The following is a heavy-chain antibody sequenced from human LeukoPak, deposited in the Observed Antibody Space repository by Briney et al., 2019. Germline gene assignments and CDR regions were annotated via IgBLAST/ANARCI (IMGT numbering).Heavy chain of an antibody. V-gene: IGHV4-39*01. CDR1: GGSISSSSYY. D-gene: IGHD3-3*01. J-gene: IGHJ4*02. Sequence: SETLSLTCTVSGGSISSSSYYWGWIRQPPGKGLEWIGGIYYSGSTYYNPSLKSRVTISVDTSKNQFSLKLSSVTAADTAVYYCARHSITIFGVAKGFDYWGQGTLVTVSS. CDR2: IYYSGST. CDR3: ARHSITIFGVAKGFDY.